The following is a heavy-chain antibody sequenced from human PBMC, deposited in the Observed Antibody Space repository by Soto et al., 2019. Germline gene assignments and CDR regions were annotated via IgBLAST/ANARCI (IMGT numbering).Heavy chain of an antibody. CDR2: IIPIPGTA. V-gene: IGHV1-69*01. Sequence: QVQLVQSGAEVKKPGSSVKVSCKASGGTFGSYAISWVRQAPGQGLEWMGGIIPIPGTANYAQKWQGRVRIAADESTSTAYMELSRLRSEDTAVYYCARSQGSSTSLEIYYYYYYGMDVWGQGTTVTVSS. J-gene: IGHJ6*02. D-gene: IGHD2-2*01. CDR3: ARSQGSSTSLEIYYYYYYGMDV. CDR1: GGTFGSYA.